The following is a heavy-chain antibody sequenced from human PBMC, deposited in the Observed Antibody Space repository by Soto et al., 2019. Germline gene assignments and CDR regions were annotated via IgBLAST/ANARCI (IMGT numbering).Heavy chain of an antibody. V-gene: IGHV1-69*08. J-gene: IGHJ5*02. CDR3: AIDNNWIDFWFDP. Sequence: QVQLVQSGAEVKKPGSSVKVSCKASGGTFSSYTISWVRQAPGQGLEWMGRIIPIPGIPNYAQKFQGRVTLTADKSTNTAYMELTRLRSDDTAVYYCAIDNNWIDFWFDPWGQGTLVTVSS. CDR2: IIPIPGIP. D-gene: IGHD1-1*01. CDR1: GGTFSSYT.